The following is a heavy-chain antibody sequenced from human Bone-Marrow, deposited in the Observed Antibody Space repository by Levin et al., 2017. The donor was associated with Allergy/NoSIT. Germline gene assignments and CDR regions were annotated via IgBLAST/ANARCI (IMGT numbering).Heavy chain of an antibody. CDR1: GFTFDRYA. CDR3: AKNYLVVPAAMLYYRYYGLDV. CDR2: ISGGGART. Sequence: ETLSLTCAASGFTFDRYALSWVRQAPGKGLEWVSGISGGGARTKYADSVEGRFTISRDNAAKMLYLQMNSLRAEDTAIYYCAKNYLVVPAAMLYYRYYGLDVWGQGTTVTVSS. J-gene: IGHJ6*02. D-gene: IGHD2-2*01. V-gene: IGHV3-23*01.